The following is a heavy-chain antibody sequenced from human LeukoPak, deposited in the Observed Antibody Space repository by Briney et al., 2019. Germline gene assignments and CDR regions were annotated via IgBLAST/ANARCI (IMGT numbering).Heavy chain of an antibody. V-gene: IGHV4-61*01. CDR2: IYYSGST. Sequence: PSETLSLTCTVSGGSVSSGSFYCNWIRQPPGKGLEWIGYIYYSGSTSYNPSLKSRVTISVDTSKNQFSLKLSSVTAADTAVYYWARGLRGSPPGHHWGQGTLVTVSS. CDR3: ARGLRGSPPGHH. D-gene: IGHD3-10*01. CDR1: GGSVSSGSFY. J-gene: IGHJ1*01.